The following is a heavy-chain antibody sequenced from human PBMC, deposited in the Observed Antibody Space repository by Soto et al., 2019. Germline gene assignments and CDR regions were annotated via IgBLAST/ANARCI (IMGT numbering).Heavy chain of an antibody. CDR2: INPGDSDI. D-gene: IGHD6-13*01. Sequence: RGESLKISCKASGYSFTTYWIAWVRQMPGKGLEWMGIINPGDSDIRYSPSFQGQVTISADNSISTAYLQWSSLKASDTAMYYCARDPSSSWYQLRNAYYYYGMDVWGQGTTVTVSS. J-gene: IGHJ6*02. V-gene: IGHV5-51*01. CDR3: ARDPSSSWYQLRNAYYYYGMDV. CDR1: GYSFTTYW.